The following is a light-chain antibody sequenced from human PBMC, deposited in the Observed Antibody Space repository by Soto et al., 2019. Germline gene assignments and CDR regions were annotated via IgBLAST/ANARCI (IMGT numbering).Light chain of an antibody. J-gene: IGLJ1*01. CDR2: EVT. V-gene: IGLV2-8*01. Sequence: QSALTQPPSASGSPGQSVTISCTGTSSDVGGYDYVSWYQQHPGKAPKLMIYEVTIRPSGVSDRFSGSKSCNTASLTVSGLQAEDEADYYCSSYTGGNPSYVLGTGTKLTVL. CDR3: SSYTGGNPSYV. CDR1: SSDVGGYDY.